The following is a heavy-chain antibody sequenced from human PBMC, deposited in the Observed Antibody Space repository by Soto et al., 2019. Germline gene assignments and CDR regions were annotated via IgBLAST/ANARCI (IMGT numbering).Heavy chain of an antibody. CDR3: ASGAVRGYYFDY. D-gene: IGHD3-10*01. J-gene: IGHJ4*02. CDR1: GYTFTSYG. V-gene: IGHV1-18*01. CDR2: ISAYNGNT. Sequence: QVQLVQSGAEVKKPGASVKVSCKASGYTFTSYGISWVRQAPGQGLEWMGWISAYNGNTNYAQKRQGRVTMTTDTAQSTADMELRSLRSDDTAGYYCASGAVRGYYFDYWGQGTLVTVSS.